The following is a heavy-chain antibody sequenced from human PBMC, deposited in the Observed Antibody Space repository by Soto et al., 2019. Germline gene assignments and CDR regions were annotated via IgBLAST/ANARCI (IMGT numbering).Heavy chain of an antibody. Sequence: ASGRVSYKASGYSFTSYDINWVRQATGQGLEWMGWMNPNSGNTGYAQKFQGRVTMTRNTSISTAYMELSSLRSEDTAVYYCARGPELYDFWSGQERYYYYYYMDVWGKGTTVTVSS. V-gene: IGHV1-8*01. D-gene: IGHD3-3*01. CDR2: MNPNSGNT. CDR3: ARGPELYDFWSGQERYYYYYYMDV. CDR1: GYSFTSYD. J-gene: IGHJ6*03.